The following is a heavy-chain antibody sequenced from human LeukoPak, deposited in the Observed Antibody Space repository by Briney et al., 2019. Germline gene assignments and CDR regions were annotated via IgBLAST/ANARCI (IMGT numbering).Heavy chain of an antibody. V-gene: IGHV1-46*01. Sequence: ASVKVSCKASGYTFTSYYMHWVRQAPGQGLEWMGIINPSGGSTSYAQKFQGRVTMTRDMSTSTVYMELSSLRSEDTAVYYCARDDYSSGRGPKFGYWGQGTLVTVSS. CDR3: ARDDYSSGRGPKFGY. CDR1: GYTFTSYY. CDR2: INPSGGST. D-gene: IGHD6-19*01. J-gene: IGHJ4*02.